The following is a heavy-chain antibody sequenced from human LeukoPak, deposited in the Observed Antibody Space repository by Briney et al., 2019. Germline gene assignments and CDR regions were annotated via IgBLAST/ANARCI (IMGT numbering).Heavy chain of an antibody. CDR1: GYSFTSYW. D-gene: IGHD7-27*01. CDR2: IYPGDSDT. CDR3: ARLFANWGFAFDI. V-gene: IGHV5-51*01. J-gene: IGHJ3*02. Sequence: SGESLKISCKGSGYSFTSYWIGWVRQMPGKGLEWMGIIYPGDSDTRYSPSFQGQVTISADKSISTAYLQWSSLKASDTAMYYCARLFANWGFAFDIWGQGTMVTVSS.